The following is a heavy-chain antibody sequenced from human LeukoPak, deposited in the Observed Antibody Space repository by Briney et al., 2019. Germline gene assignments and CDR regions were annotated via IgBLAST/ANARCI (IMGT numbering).Heavy chain of an antibody. CDR1: GFTFSSDW. D-gene: IGHD2-21*02. CDR3: TTGLTSIGVATALLILDY. J-gene: IGHJ4*02. Sequence: GGSLRLSCAASGFTFSSDWMRWVRQAPGKGLEWVGRINSKNDGDTTDYAEAVKGRFTISRDDSKNTLYLQMNSLKTEDTAVYYCTTGLTSIGVATALLILDYWGQGTLVTVSS. CDR2: INSKNDGDTT. V-gene: IGHV3-15*01.